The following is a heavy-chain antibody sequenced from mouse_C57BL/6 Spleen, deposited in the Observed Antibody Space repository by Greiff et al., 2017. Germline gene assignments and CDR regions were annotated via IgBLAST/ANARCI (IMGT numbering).Heavy chain of an antibody. Sequence: VQLQQSGTELVKPGASVKLSCKASGYTFTSYWMHWVKQRPGQGLEWIGNINPSNGGTNYNEKFKSKATLTVDKSSSTAYMQLSSLTSEDSAVYFCARSRTGTVAMDYWGQGTSVTVSS. D-gene: IGHD4-1*01. CDR2: INPSNGGT. V-gene: IGHV1-53*01. J-gene: IGHJ4*01. CDR1: GYTFTSYW. CDR3: ARSRTGTVAMDY.